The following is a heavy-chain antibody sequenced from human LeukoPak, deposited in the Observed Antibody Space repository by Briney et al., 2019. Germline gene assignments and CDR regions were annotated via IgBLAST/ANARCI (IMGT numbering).Heavy chain of an antibody. Sequence: KPGGSLRLSCSASGFTFSDYDMNWVRQAPGKGLEWVSSISSSSSYIYYADSVKGRFTISRDNAKKSLYLQMDSLRAEDTAVYYCARDLGGPTTRGYFDSWGQGTLVTVSS. V-gene: IGHV3-21*01. CDR3: ARDLGGPTTRGYFDS. CDR1: GFTFSDYD. CDR2: ISSSSSYI. D-gene: IGHD1-26*01. J-gene: IGHJ4*02.